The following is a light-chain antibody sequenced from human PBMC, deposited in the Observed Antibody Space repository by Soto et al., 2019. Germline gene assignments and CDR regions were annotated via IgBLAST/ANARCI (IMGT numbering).Light chain of an antibody. Sequence: DIQLTQSPSTLSASVGDRVTITCRASQSISDLLAWYQQKPGKPPKLLIYKASSLESGVPSRFSGSGSRTEFTLTISSLQPDDFATYYCQQLLGYSRTFGQGTKVEIK. V-gene: IGKV1-5*03. CDR1: QSISDL. J-gene: IGKJ1*01. CDR2: KAS. CDR3: QQLLGYSRT.